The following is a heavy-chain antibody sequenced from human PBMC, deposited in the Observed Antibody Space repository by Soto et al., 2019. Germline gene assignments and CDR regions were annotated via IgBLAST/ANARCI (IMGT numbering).Heavy chain of an antibody. J-gene: IGHJ6*02. D-gene: IGHD2-15*01. CDR1: GFSLITSGVG. CDR3: AYLPCSGGSCYWFSYSGMDV. Sequence: QITLKESGPTLVKPTQTLTLTCSFSGFSLITSGVGVAWIRQPPGKALEWLALIYWDDDKRYRPSLETRLTIXXXTXXNQVVLTMTNMDSVDTATYYCAYLPCSGGSCYWFSYSGMDVWGQGTTVTVSS. CDR2: IYWDDDK. V-gene: IGHV2-5*02.